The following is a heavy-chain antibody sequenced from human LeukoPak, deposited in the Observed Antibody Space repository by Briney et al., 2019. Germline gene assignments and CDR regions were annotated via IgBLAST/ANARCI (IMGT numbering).Heavy chain of an antibody. V-gene: IGHV4-31*11. CDR2: IYYSGST. J-gene: IGHJ4*02. D-gene: IGHD3-16*01. Sequence: SQTLSLTCAVSGGSISSSGYFWSWIRQHPGKGLEWIGYIYYSGSTYYHPSLKSRVTISVDTSKNQFSLNLSSVTPEDTAVYYCARDRAGGLRPDLDYWGRGTLVTVSS. CDR3: ARDRAGGLRPDLDY. CDR1: GGSISSSGYF.